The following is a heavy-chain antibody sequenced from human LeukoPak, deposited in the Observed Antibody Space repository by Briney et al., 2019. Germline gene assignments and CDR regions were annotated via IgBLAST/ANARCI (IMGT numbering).Heavy chain of an antibody. J-gene: IGHJ4*02. CDR2: IDIGGDIT. Sequence: PGGSLRLSCVVSGFTFSSHAMTWVHQAPGKGLEWVSAIDIGGDITFYADSVQGQFIISRDNSKNTVYLQMNSLRVEDTAVYYCANEEVPNDYWGQGTLVTVSS. CDR3: ANEEVPNDY. CDR1: GFTFSSHA. V-gene: IGHV3-23*01. D-gene: IGHD4/OR15-4a*01.